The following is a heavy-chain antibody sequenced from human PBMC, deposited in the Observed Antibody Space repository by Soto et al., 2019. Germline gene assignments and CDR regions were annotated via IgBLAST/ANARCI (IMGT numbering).Heavy chain of an antibody. D-gene: IGHD2-8*01. CDR2: IYSGGST. CDR3: ARYVLDIVLGLDP. Sequence: GGSLRLCCAASGFIVSRNYMCGVRQAPGKGLEWASVIYSGGSTYYADSVKGRFTISRDNAKNTLYLQMNSLRAEDTAVYYCARYVLDIVLGLDPWGQGTLVTVSS. CDR1: GFIVSRNY. V-gene: IGHV3-66*01. J-gene: IGHJ5*02.